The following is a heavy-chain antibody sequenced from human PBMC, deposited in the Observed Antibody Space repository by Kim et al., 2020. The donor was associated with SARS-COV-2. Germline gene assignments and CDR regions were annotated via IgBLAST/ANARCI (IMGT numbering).Heavy chain of an antibody. J-gene: IGHJ4*02. CDR3: ARGSTVKDYYFDY. D-gene: IGHD4-17*01. V-gene: IGHV3-72*01. CDR2: TRNKANSYTT. CDR1: GFTFSDHY. Sequence: GGSLRLSCAASGFTFSDHYMDWVRQAPGKGLEWVGRTRNKANSYTTEYAASVKGRFTISRDDSKNSLYLQMNSLKTEDTAVYYCARGSTVKDYYFDYWGQGTLVTVSS.